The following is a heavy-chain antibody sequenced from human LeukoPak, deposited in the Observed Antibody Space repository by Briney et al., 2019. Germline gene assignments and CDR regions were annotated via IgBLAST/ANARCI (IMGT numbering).Heavy chain of an antibody. CDR1: GFTVSSNY. CDR3: ARWSGSFDGFDI. J-gene: IGHJ3*02. CDR2: IYTGGST. Sequence: GGSLRLSCAASGFTVSSNYMSWVRQAPGKGQEWVSVIYTGGSTYYADSLKGRFTISRDNSKNTLYLQMNNLRGEDTAVYYCARWSGSFDGFDIWGQGTMVTVSS. D-gene: IGHD3-10*01. V-gene: IGHV3-53*01.